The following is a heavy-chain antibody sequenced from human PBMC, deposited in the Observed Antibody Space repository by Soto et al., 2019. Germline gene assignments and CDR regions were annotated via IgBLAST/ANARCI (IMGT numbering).Heavy chain of an antibody. J-gene: IGHJ4*02. CDR3: TRGIPPRGRRGRGIAAHPRN. CDR2: IYYSGCT. CDR1: GGSIRRYY. D-gene: IGHD6-13*01. V-gene: IGHV4-59*01. Sequence: LSLTCTVSGGSIRRYYLTWIWQPPVQGLECIGYIYYSGCTNYNPSLKSRVTISVDSSKNQFSLKLSSVTAADTDVYYCTRGIPPRGRRGRGIAAHPRNWGQGTLGTVSS.